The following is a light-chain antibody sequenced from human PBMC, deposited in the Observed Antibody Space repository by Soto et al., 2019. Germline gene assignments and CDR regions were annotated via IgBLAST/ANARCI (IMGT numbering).Light chain of an antibody. Sequence: EVVLTQSPDTLSLSPGERATLSCRASQSVTGTYLAWYQQRSGQAPRLLIYGASSRATGIPDRFSGSGSGTDFTLTISRLEHEDFAVYYCQQYGDSRLTFGGGTKVDIK. V-gene: IGKV3-20*01. J-gene: IGKJ4*01. CDR3: QQYGDSRLT. CDR1: QSVTGTY. CDR2: GAS.